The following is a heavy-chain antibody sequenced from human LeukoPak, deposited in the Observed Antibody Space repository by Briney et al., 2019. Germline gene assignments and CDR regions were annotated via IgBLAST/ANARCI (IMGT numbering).Heavy chain of an antibody. V-gene: IGHV1-8*03. CDR3: AIPLGGPYYYYMDV. CDR1: GGTFSSYA. J-gene: IGHJ6*03. Sequence: SSVKVSCKASGGTFSSYAISWVRQATGQGLEWMGWMNPNSGNTGYAQKFQGRVTITRNTSISTAYMELSSLRSEDTAVYYCAIPLGGPYYYYMDVWGKGTTVTVSS. CDR2: MNPNSGNT.